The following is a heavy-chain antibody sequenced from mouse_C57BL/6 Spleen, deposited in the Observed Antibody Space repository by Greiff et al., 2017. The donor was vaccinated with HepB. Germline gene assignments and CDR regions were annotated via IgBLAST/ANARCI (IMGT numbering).Heavy chain of an antibody. CDR3: ARWGPGYWFAY. CDR2: IRNKANGYTT. Sequence: EVKLVESGGGLVQPGGSLSLSCAASGFTFTDYYMSWVRQPPGKALEWLGFIRNKANGYTTEYSASVKGRFTISRDNSQSILYLQMNALRAEDSATYYCARWGPGYWFAYWGQGTLVTVSA. CDR1: GFTFTDYY. J-gene: IGHJ3*01. D-gene: IGHD3-2*02. V-gene: IGHV7-3*01.